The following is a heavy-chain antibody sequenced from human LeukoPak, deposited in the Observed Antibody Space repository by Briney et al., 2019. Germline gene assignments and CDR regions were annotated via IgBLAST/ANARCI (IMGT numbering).Heavy chain of an antibody. J-gene: IGHJ3*02. D-gene: IGHD3-10*01. CDR3: ARRFRTSASGIRHHDAYDI. Sequence: PSETLSLTCTVSGGSITDHFWGWIRHTPGMGLEWIGHIYGSPTYNPSLKSRVTISDDTSENQIFLQMTSVTAADTAIYYCARRFRTSASGIRHHDAYDIWGPGTEVIVSS. CDR2: IYGSP. CDR1: GGSITDHF. V-gene: IGHV4-4*09.